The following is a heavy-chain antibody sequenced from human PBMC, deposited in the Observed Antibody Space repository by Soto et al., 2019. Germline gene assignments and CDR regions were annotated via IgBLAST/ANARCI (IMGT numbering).Heavy chain of an antibody. J-gene: IGHJ4*02. Sequence: SETLSLTCTVSGGSISSYHWSWIRQPPGKGLEWIGYIYYSGSTNYNPSLKSRVTISVDTSKNQFSLKLSSVTAADTAVYYCARARLPQYYFDYWGQGTLVTVSS. CDR3: ARARLPQYYFDY. CDR1: GGSISSYH. V-gene: IGHV4-59*01. CDR2: IYYSGST. D-gene: IGHD5-12*01.